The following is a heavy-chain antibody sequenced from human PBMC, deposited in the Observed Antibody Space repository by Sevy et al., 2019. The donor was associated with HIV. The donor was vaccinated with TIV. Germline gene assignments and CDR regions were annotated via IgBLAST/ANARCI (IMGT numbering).Heavy chain of an antibody. J-gene: IGHJ4*02. CDR1: GFSFSSYD. Sequence: GGSLRLSCAGSGFSFSSYDMNWVRQAPGKGLEWVSSISSSSSYISNADSVKGRFTISRDSAKNSLYLQMNSLRAEDTAVYYCARDYYGSGTYYRIFGYWGQGTLVTVSS. CDR3: ARDYYGSGTYYRIFGY. CDR2: ISSSSSYI. V-gene: IGHV3-21*01. D-gene: IGHD3-10*01.